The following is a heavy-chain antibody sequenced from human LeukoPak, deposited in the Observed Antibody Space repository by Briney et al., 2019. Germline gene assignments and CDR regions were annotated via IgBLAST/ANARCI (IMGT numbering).Heavy chain of an antibody. Sequence: GGSLRLSCAASGFTFGSYWMNWVRQAPGKGLEWVANIKQAGTEKYYVDSVKGRFTISRDNAKNSLFLQMNSLRAEDTAVYFCARVRGGYYFDYWGQGTLVTVSS. D-gene: IGHD5-24*01. J-gene: IGHJ4*02. CDR1: GFTFGSYW. CDR3: ARVRGGYYFDY. V-gene: IGHV3-7*04. CDR2: IKQAGTEK.